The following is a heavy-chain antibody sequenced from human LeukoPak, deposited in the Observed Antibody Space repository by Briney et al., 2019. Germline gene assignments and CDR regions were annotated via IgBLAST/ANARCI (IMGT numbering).Heavy chain of an antibody. Sequence: SETLSLTCAVYGGSFSGYYWSWIRQPPGKGLEWIGEINHSGSTNYNPSLKSRVTISVDTSKNQFSLKLSSVTAADTAVYYCARTSVSSWGHYYYYYGMDVWGQGTTVTVSS. V-gene: IGHV4-34*01. CDR3: ARTSVSSWGHYYYYYGMDV. D-gene: IGHD6-13*01. J-gene: IGHJ6*02. CDR1: GGSFSGYY. CDR2: INHSGST.